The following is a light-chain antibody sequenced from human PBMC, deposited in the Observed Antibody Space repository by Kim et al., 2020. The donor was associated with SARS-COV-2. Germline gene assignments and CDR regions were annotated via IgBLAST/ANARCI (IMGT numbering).Light chain of an antibody. CDR3: QQHVEFPWT. V-gene: IGKV3-20*01. CDR2: DTF. Sequence: EIVLTQSPGTLSLSPGERATLSCWASQSVRGNHLAWYRHKPGQAPSLLIYDTFTRATGIADRFSGSGSGTDFTLTISRLEPEDFAVYYCQQHVEFPWTFGQGTKVDIK. CDR1: QSVRGNH. J-gene: IGKJ1*01.